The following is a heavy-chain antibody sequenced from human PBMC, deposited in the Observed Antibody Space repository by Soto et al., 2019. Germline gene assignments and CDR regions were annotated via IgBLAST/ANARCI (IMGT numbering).Heavy chain of an antibody. J-gene: IGHJ1*01. Sequence: SETLSLTCTVSGGSVSSGSYYWSWIRQPPGKGLEWIGYIYYSGSTNYNPSLKSRVTISVDTSKNQFSLKLSSVTAADTAVYYCARSPDSYGSGSYYFDCWGQGNLVTVSS. CDR3: ARSPDSYGSGSYYFDC. CDR1: GGSVSSGSYY. V-gene: IGHV4-61*01. D-gene: IGHD3-10*01. CDR2: IYYSGST.